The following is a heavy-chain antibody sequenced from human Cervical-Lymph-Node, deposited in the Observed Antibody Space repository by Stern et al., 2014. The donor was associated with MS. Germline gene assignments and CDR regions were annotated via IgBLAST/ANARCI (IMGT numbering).Heavy chain of an antibody. Sequence: VQLVESGPGLVKPSQTLFLTCTVSGGSISSVTSYWSWIRQHPGKGLEWIGYVHYTGRTYYNPSFKSRVTISVDTSKNQFSLKLSSVTAADTAVYYCARDTPPSGTYDYYYGMDVWGQGTTVTVAS. D-gene: IGHD1-26*01. J-gene: IGHJ6*02. CDR3: ARDTPPSGTYDYYYGMDV. V-gene: IGHV4-31*03. CDR2: VHYTGRT. CDR1: GGSISSVTSY.